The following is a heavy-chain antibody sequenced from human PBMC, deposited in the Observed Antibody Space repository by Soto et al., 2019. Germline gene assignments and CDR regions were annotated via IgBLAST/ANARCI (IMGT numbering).Heavy chain of an antibody. V-gene: IGHV4-39*01. CDR3: ARQASGYYYGWFDP. Sequence: SETLSLTCTVSGGSISSSSYYWGWIRQPPGKGLEWIGTIFYSGGTFYTPSLKSRVTMSVDTSNNQFSLKLSSVTAADTAVYYCARQASGYYYGWFDPWGQGTLVTVSS. CDR2: IFYSGGT. CDR1: GGSISSSSYY. J-gene: IGHJ5*02. D-gene: IGHD3-22*01.